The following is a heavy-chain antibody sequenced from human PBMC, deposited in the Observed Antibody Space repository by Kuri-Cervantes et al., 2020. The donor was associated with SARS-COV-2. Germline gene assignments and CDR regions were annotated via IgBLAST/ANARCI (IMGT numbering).Heavy chain of an antibody. J-gene: IGHJ4*02. CDR2: IWYDGSNN. Sequence: GESLKISCAASGFTFSSYGMHWVRQAAGKGLEWVAVIWYDGSNNYYADSVKGRFTISRDNSKNTLYLQMNSLRAEYTAVYYCAKEAIVGAYYFDYWGQGTLVIVSS. V-gene: IGHV3-30*02. D-gene: IGHD1-26*01. CDR1: GFTFSSYG. CDR3: AKEAIVGAYYFDY.